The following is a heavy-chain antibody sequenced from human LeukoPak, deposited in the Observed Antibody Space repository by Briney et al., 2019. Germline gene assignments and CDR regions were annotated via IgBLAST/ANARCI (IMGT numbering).Heavy chain of an antibody. V-gene: IGHV4-39*07. D-gene: IGHD1-26*01. CDR1: DGSIRSSSYN. J-gene: IGHJ6*03. CDR3: ARTGGSFYFYYYMDV. Sequence: PSETLSLTCTVSDGSIRSSSYNWGWIRQPPGKGLEWIGSIHYTGTTYYNPSLKSRVTISLDTSKNQFSLRLSSVTAADTALYYCARTGGSFYFYYYMDVWGKGTTVTVSS. CDR2: IHYTGTT.